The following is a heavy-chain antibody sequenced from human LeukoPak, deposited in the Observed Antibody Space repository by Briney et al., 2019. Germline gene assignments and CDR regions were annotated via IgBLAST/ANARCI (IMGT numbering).Heavy chain of an antibody. D-gene: IGHD1-14*01. Sequence: ASVKVSFKASGYTFTSYYMHWVRQAPGQGLEWMGIINPSGGSTSYAQKFQGRVTMTRDMSTSTVYMELSSLRSEDTAVYYCARPDRKSAFDIWGQGTMVTVSS. CDR3: ARPDRKSAFDI. J-gene: IGHJ3*02. CDR1: GYTFTSYY. CDR2: INPSGGST. V-gene: IGHV1-46*01.